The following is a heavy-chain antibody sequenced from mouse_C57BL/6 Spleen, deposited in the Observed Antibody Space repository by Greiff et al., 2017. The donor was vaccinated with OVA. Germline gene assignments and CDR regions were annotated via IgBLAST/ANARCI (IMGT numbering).Heavy chain of an antibody. V-gene: IGHV2-5*01. CDR2: IWRGGST. Sequence: VQLKESGPGLVQPSQSLSITCTVSGFSLTSYGVHWVRQSPGKGLEWLGVIWRGGSTDYNAAFMSRLSITKDNSKSQVFFKMNSLQADDTAIYYCAKNRYYGSSHYAMDYWGQGTSVTVSS. CDR1: GFSLTSYG. CDR3: AKNRYYGSSHYAMDY. D-gene: IGHD1-1*01. J-gene: IGHJ4*01.